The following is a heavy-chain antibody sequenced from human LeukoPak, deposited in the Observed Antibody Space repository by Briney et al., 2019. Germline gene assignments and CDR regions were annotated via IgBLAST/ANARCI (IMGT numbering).Heavy chain of an antibody. CDR2: IIPIFGTA. CDR1: GGTFSGYT. J-gene: IGHJ4*02. V-gene: IGHV1-69*05. CDR3: ARDHYCSGGSCYQGYFDY. Sequence: ASVKVSCKASGGTFSGYTISWVRQAPGQGLEWMGRIIPIFGTANYAQKFQGRVTITTDESTSTAYMELSSLRSEDTAVYYCARDHYCSGGSCYQGYFDYWGQGTLVTVSS. D-gene: IGHD2-15*01.